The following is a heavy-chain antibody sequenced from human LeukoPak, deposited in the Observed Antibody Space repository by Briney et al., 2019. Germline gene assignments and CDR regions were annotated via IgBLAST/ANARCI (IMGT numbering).Heavy chain of an antibody. CDR1: GFTFSSYV. D-gene: IGHD5-12*01. J-gene: IGHJ6*03. CDR3: AKGGGYEAQYYYYYLDV. CDR2: ISYDGSNE. Sequence: GGSLRLSCAASGFTFSSYVMHWVRQAPGKGLEWVAIISYDGSNEYYADSVKGRFTISRDNSKSTLYLQMKSLRAEDTAVYYCAKGGGYEAQYYYYYLDVWGKGTTVTISS. V-gene: IGHV3-30*04.